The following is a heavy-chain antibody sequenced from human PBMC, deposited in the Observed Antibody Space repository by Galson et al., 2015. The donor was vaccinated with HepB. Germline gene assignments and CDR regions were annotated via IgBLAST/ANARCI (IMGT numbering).Heavy chain of an antibody. Sequence: SVKVSCKASGYTFTGYKINWVRQAPGQGLEWMGCIDPQSGATYYAQKFQGRVTMTRGTSISTAYMQLTSLRSDDTGLYYCASAPPLYGDTPSPIDYWGQGTLVTVSS. V-gene: IGHV1-2*02. CDR2: IDPQSGAT. J-gene: IGHJ4*02. CDR3: ASAPPLYGDTPSPIDY. D-gene: IGHD2-21*02. CDR1: GYTFTGYK.